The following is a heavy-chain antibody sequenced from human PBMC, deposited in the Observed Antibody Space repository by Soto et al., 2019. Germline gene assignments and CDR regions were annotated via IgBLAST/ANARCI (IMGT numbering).Heavy chain of an antibody. V-gene: IGHV4-59*12. CDR2: IKFSGTT. CDR3: ARGHIVVVVAAKVFDY. D-gene: IGHD2-15*01. Sequence: SETLSLTCAVSGDSIRSYYWTWIRQPPGKGLEWIGSIKFSGTTIYNPSLKSRVTLSVDTSKNQFALKLSSVTAADTAVYYCARGHIVVVVAAKVFDYWGQGTLVTVS. J-gene: IGHJ4*02. CDR1: GDSIRSYY.